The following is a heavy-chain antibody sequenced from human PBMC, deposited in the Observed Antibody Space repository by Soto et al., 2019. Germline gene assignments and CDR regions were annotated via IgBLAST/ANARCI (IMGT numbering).Heavy chain of an antibody. V-gene: IGHV3-66*04. CDR1: GVTVSSNY. J-gene: IGHJ4*02. D-gene: IGHD5-18*01. CDR2: IYSGGST. CDR3: ARHGYNYGGGYFDY. Sequence: EVQLVESGGGLVQPGGSLRLSCAASGVTVSSNYMSWVRQAPGKGLEWVSVIYSGGSTYYADCVKGRFTISRDNSKNTLYLNMNSRRAEDKAVDYCARHGYNYGGGYFDYWGQGTLVTVSS.